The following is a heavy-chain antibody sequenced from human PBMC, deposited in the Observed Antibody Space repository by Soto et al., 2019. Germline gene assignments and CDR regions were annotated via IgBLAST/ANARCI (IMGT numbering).Heavy chain of an antibody. J-gene: IGHJ3*02. D-gene: IGHD1-26*01. Sequence: QITLKESGPTLVKPTQTLTLTCTVSGFSLSTSGMAVGWIRQPPGKALEWLALIYWDDDKRYRPSLKTRLSITKDSSRYQVVLPMTNMDPVDTATYFCAHGTSGSPHTFTTWGQGTLVTVSS. CDR2: IYWDDDK. CDR3: AHGTSGSPHTFTT. V-gene: IGHV2-5*02. CDR1: GFSLSTSGMA.